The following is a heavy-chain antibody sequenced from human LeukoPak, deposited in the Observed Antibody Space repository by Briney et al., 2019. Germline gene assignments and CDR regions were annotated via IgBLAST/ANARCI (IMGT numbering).Heavy chain of an antibody. Sequence: GGSLRLSCAASGFTFSSYSMNWVRQAPGKGLEWVSSISSSSSYIYYADSLRGRFTISRDIAKNSLYLQMNGLRAEDTAVYYCARVSAHAGIAVAASDYWGQGTLVTVSS. J-gene: IGHJ4*02. D-gene: IGHD6-19*01. V-gene: IGHV3-21*01. CDR3: ARVSAHAGIAVAASDY. CDR2: ISSSSSYI. CDR1: GFTFSSYS.